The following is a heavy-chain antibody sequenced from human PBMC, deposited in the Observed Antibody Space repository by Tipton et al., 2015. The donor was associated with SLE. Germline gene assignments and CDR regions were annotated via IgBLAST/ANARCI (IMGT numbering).Heavy chain of an antibody. V-gene: IGHV3-73*01. Sequence: SLRLSCVASAFTFTVSAIHWFRQAPGKGLAWGGHIRIRTENYVTTYAPSMKGRFIISRDDSRKTAFLQMNILKTDDTAVYYCAKDDWLDPWGRGTLVNASS. CDR1: AFTFTVSA. CDR3: AKDDWLDP. J-gene: IGHJ5*02. CDR2: IRIRTENYVT.